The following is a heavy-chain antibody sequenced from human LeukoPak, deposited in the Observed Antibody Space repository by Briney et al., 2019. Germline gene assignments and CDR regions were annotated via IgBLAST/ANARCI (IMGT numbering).Heavy chain of an antibody. CDR1: GFTFSSYW. CDR2: INPDGTVT. D-gene: IGHD2-21*02. V-gene: IGHV3-74*01. CDR3: ARENLGDCYFDY. Sequence: GGSLRLSCAASGFTFSSYWMHWVRQAPGKGLVWVSPINPDGTVTTYADSVKGRFTISRDNSWSTLYLQMNSLRIEDTAVYYCARENLGDCYFDYWGQGTLVTVSS. J-gene: IGHJ4*02.